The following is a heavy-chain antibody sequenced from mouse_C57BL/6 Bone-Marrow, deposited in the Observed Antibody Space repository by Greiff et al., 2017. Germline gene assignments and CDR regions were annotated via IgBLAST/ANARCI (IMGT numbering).Heavy chain of an antibody. J-gene: IGHJ1*03. CDR2: IDPSDSYT. Sequence: QVQLQQSGAELVMPGASVKLSCKASGYTFTSYWMHWVKQRPGQGLEWIGEIDPSDSYTNYNQKFKGKSTLTVDKSSSTAYMQLSSLTSEDSAVYYCARRGIYYDYSWYFDVWGTGTTVTVSS. CDR1: GYTFTSYW. CDR3: ARRGIYYDYSWYFDV. V-gene: IGHV1-69*01. D-gene: IGHD2-4*01.